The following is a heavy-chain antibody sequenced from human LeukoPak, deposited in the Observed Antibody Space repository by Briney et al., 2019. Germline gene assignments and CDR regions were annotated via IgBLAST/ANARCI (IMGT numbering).Heavy chain of an antibody. D-gene: IGHD4-11*01. J-gene: IGHJ4*02. CDR2: ISSSSSYI. CDR1: GFTFSSYS. V-gene: IGHV3-21*04. Sequence: AGSLRLSCAASGFTFSSYSMNWVRPAPGKGLEWVSSISSSSSYIYYADSVKGRFIISRDNSKNTLYLQMNSLSAEDTAVYYCARAGQYYFDYWGQGTLVTVSS. CDR3: ARAGQYYFDY.